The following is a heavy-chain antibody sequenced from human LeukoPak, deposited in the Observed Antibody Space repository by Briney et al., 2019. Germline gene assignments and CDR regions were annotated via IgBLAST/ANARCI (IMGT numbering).Heavy chain of an antibody. J-gene: IGHJ4*02. CDR3: ARGSRLQLWYPLDF. D-gene: IGHD1-1*01. V-gene: IGHV4-31*03. Sequence: SETLSLTCSVSGGAISSVNYYWSWIRQHPGRGLEWIGYIHYSGNTYYSPSLKSRITISLDTSKNQFSLKLNSVTAADTAVYYCARGSRLQLWYPLDFWGQGTLVTVSS. CDR2: IHYSGNT. CDR1: GGAISSVNYY.